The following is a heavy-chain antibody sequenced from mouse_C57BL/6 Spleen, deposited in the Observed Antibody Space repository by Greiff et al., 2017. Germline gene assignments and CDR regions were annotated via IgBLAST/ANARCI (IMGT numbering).Heavy chain of an antibody. Sequence: QVHVKQSGAELVRPGTSVKMSCKASGYTFTNYWIGWAKQRPGHGLELSGDIYPGGGYTNYNEKFKGKATLTADKSSSTAYMQFSSLTSEDSAIYYCARGGNGSSYDYFDYWGQGTTLTVSS. CDR1: GYTFTNYW. D-gene: IGHD1-1*01. CDR2: IYPGGGYT. V-gene: IGHV1-63*01. CDR3: ARGGNGSSYDYFDY. J-gene: IGHJ2*01.